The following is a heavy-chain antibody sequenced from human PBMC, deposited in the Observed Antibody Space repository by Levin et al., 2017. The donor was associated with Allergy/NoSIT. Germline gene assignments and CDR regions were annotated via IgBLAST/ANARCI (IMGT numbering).Heavy chain of an antibody. CDR3: VRGGTYFDF. D-gene: IGHD1-1*01. CDR2: ISTSNTI. CDR1: GFTFSTYS. J-gene: IGHJ4*02. V-gene: IGHV3-48*02. Sequence: TGGSLRLSCAASGFTFSTYSMNWVRQAPGKGLDYISYISTSNTIYSADSVKGRFTISRDNGKNSVYLQMNSLRDDDTAVYYCVRGGTYFDFWGQGALVTVSS.